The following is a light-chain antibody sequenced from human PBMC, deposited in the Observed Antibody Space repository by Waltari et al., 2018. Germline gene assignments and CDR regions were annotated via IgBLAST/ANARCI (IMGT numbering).Light chain of an antibody. J-gene: IGKJ1*01. CDR1: QSVSRF. Sequence: EIVLTQSPGTLSLSPGERATLSCRASQSVSRFLAWYQQKPGQAPRLLIYDASTRAPGIPDRFSGSGSGTDFSLTISRLEPEDFAVYYCQKYVSLPATFGQGTKVEIK. CDR3: QKYVSLPAT. CDR2: DAS. V-gene: IGKV3-20*01.